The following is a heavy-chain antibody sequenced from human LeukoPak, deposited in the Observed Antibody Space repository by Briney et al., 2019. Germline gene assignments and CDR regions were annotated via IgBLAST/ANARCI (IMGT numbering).Heavy chain of an antibody. D-gene: IGHD2-15*01. J-gene: IGHJ6*02. V-gene: IGHV3-9*01. CDR1: GFTFDDYG. CDR3: AKDLGYCSGGRCFTPVWFGMDV. CDR2: ISYNSGSI. Sequence: GGSLRLSCAASGFTFDDYGMRWVRQAPGKGLEWVSGISYNSGSIAYADSVKGRFTISRDSAKNSLYLQMNSLRAEDTALYYCAKDLGYCSGGRCFTPVWFGMDVWGQGTTVTVSS.